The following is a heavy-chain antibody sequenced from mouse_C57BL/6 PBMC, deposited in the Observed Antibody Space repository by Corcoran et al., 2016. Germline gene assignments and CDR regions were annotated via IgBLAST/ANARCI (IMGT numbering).Heavy chain of an antibody. CDR1: GDTFTDYL. D-gene: IGHD1-1*01. V-gene: IGHV1-26*01. J-gene: IGHJ4*01. CDR3: ARHYGSSNLIYYYAMDY. Sequence: EVQMQQSERELVIPWASVKISCKAYGDTFTDYLINRVKQSHGKSLEWNGDIKTNNGGTSYNQKLKGKATLTVDKSSSTAYMELRSLTSEDSAVYYCARHYGSSNLIYYYAMDYWGQGTSVTVSS. CDR2: IKTNNGGT.